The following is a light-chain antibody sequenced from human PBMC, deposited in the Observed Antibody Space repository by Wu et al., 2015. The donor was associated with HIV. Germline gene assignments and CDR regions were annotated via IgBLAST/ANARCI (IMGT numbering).Light chain of an antibody. CDR1: QXVRSSY. Sequence: CRASQXVRSSYLRTWVPSQENPRANGRPHGLLIYGASSRATGIPDRFSGSGSGTDFTLTISRLEPEDFAVYYCQHYDKWSVTFGGGTKVEIK. CDR2: GAS. CDR3: QHYDKWSVT. V-gene: IGKV3-20*01. J-gene: IGKJ4*01.